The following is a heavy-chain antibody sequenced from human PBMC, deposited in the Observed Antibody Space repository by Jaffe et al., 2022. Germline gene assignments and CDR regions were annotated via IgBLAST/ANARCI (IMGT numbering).Heavy chain of an antibody. CDR2: IKSDGSTT. CDR3: VRGGYYGSGSSYTPFDY. D-gene: IGHD3-10*01. Sequence: EVQLVESGGGLVQPGGSLRLSCAASGFTFSSHWMHWVRQAPGKGLVWVSHIKSDGSTTSYADSVKGRFTISRDNAKNTLYLQMNSLRAEDTAVYYCVRGGYYGSGSSYTPFDYWGQGTLVTVSS. CDR1: GFTFSSHW. V-gene: IGHV3-74*01. J-gene: IGHJ4*02.